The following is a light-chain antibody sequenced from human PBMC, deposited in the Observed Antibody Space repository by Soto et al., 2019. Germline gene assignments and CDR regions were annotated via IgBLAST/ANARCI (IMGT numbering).Light chain of an antibody. Sequence: DIQMTQSPSSLSASVGDRVTITCRASQGINYYLNWYQQKPGKAPSLLIYTASHLQSGVPSRFSGSGSGTDFTLTISSLRPEDFATYYGQQSFTVPLTFGPGTKVDIK. CDR2: TAS. V-gene: IGKV1-39*01. J-gene: IGKJ3*01. CDR1: QGINYY. CDR3: QQSFTVPLT.